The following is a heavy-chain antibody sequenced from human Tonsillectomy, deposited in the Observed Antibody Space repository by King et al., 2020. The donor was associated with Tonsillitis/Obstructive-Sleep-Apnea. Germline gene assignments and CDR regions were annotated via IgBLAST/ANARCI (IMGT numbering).Heavy chain of an antibody. Sequence: VQLPQWGAGLLKPSETLSLTCAVYGGSFSGYYWSWIRQPPGKGLEWIGEINHTGSTNYNPSLKSRVTISVDTSKNHLSLNLTSVTAADTAVYYCAREPAPWGQGTLVTVSS. CDR1: GGSFSGYY. J-gene: IGHJ5*02. CDR3: AREPAP. V-gene: IGHV4-34*01. CDR2: INHTGST.